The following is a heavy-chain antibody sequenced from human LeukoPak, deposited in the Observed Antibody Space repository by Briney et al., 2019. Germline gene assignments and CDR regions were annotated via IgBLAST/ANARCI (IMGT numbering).Heavy chain of an antibody. V-gene: IGHV1-18*01. D-gene: IGHD3-3*01. Sequence: ASVKVSCKASGGTFSSYAISWVRQAPGQGLEWMGWISAYNGNTNYAQKLQGRVTMTTDTSTSTAYMELRSLRSDDTAVYYCARDRNDFWSGPSAFDIWGQGTMVTVSS. CDR2: ISAYNGNT. CDR3: ARDRNDFWSGPSAFDI. CDR1: GGTFSSYA. J-gene: IGHJ3*02.